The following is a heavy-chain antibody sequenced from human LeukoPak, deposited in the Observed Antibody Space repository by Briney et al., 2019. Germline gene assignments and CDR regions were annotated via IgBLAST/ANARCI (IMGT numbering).Heavy chain of an antibody. CDR1: GGTFSSYA. CDR3: ARDASAYCGGDCYRESNEYFQH. Sequence: ASVKVSCKASGGTFSSYAISWVRQAPGQGLEWMGGIIPIFGTANYAQKFQGRVTITADESTSTAYMELSSLRSEDTAVYYCARDASAYCGGDCYRESNEYFQHWGQGTLVTVSS. V-gene: IGHV1-69*13. D-gene: IGHD2-21*02. J-gene: IGHJ1*01. CDR2: IIPIFGTA.